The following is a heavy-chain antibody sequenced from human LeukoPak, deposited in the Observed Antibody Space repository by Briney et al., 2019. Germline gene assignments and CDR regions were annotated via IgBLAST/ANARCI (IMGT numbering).Heavy chain of an antibody. CDR3: ARDMGAPDYGSYSVDY. CDR1: GGSLSSGSYY. J-gene: IGHJ4*02. Sequence: SETLSLTCTVSGGSLSSGSYYGSWIRQPPGRGLEWIAYIHYSGSAAYNPSLKSRVTISRDMSTNQFSLKMTSVTAADTAVYFCARDMGAPDYGSYSVDYWGQGTLVTVSS. CDR2: IHYSGSA. D-gene: IGHD4-23*01. V-gene: IGHV4-61*01.